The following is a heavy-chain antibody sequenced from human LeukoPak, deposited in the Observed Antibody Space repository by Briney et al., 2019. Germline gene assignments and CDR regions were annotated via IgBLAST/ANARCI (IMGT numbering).Heavy chain of an antibody. D-gene: IGHD6-13*01. V-gene: IGHV4-39*07. CDR2: IYYSGST. Sequence: SETLSLTCTVSGGSISSSSYYWGWIRQPPGKGLEWIGSIYYSGSTYYNPSLKSRVTISVDTSKNQFSLKLSSVTAADTAVYYCARGPRVAAAGTRVFRDWGQGTLVTVSS. J-gene: IGHJ4*02. CDR3: ARGPRVAAAGTRVFRD. CDR1: GGSISSSSYY.